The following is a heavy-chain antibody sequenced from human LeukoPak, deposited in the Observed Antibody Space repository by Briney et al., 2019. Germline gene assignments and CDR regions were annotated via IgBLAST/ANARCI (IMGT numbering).Heavy chain of an antibody. Sequence: GGSLRLSCAASGFTFSSYEMNWVRQGPGKGLEWVSYISSSGSTIYYADSVKGRFTVSRDNAKNSLYLQMNSLRAEDTAAYYCARKYCSSTSCLIDDWGQGTLVTVSS. CDR2: ISSSGSTI. CDR3: ARKYCSSTSCLIDD. CDR1: GFTFSSYE. D-gene: IGHD2-2*01. J-gene: IGHJ4*02. V-gene: IGHV3-48*03.